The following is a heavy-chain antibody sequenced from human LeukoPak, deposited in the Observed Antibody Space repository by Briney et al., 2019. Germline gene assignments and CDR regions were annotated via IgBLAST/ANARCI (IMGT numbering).Heavy chain of an antibody. Sequence: GGSLRLSCAASGFSFSSYGMHWVRQAPGKGLEWVAIIFYDGGNQYFADPFKGRFTISRDNSKNTLYLQMNSLRAEDTAVYYCAKDSFNYYDSGNYINALDFWGQGTLVTVSS. CDR3: AKDSFNYYDSGNYINALDF. CDR1: GFSFSSYG. V-gene: IGHV3-30*18. CDR2: IFYDGGNQ. D-gene: IGHD3-10*01. J-gene: IGHJ4*02.